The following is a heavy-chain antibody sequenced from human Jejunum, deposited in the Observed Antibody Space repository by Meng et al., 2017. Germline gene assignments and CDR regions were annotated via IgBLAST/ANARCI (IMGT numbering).Heavy chain of an antibody. CDR1: GGSISNNNY. D-gene: IGHD5-18*01. CDR3: ARGGYNSFDY. CDR2: ISDGGST. Sequence: QVQLQESGPGLVKPSWTLSLTCAVAGGSISNNNYWSWVRQPPGKGLEWIGAISDGGSTSYNPSLKNRVTISIDKSKSQFSLKLSSVTAADTAVYFCARGGYNSFDYWGQGTLVTVSS. V-gene: IGHV4-4*02. J-gene: IGHJ4*02.